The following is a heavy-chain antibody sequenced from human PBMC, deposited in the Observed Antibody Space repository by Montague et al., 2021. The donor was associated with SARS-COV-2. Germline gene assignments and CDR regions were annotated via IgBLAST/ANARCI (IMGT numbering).Heavy chain of an antibody. CDR2: IYDSGST. J-gene: IGHJ4*02. V-gene: IGHV4-59*02. CDR1: GSSVRSYY. CDR3: ARENTVTTFGGPYYIDS. Sequence: SETLSLTCIVSGSSVRSYYWSWIRQPPGKGLEWIGYIYDSGSTXXXPSXXXRVTISVDTSKNQFPLKLSSVTAADTAVYYCARENTVTTFGGPYYIDSWGQGTPVTVSA. D-gene: IGHD4-17*01.